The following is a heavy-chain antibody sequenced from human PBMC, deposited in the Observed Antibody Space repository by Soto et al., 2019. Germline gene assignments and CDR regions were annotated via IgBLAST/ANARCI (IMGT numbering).Heavy chain of an antibody. Sequence: EVQLVETGGGLIQPGGSLRLSCAASGFSISSNYMTWVRQAPGKGLEWVSLLYSGGTSYYADSVKGRFTISRDNSKNTLFLKMNRLKTGDTAVYYWGRGQQVSTIRGAQGFDYWGQGTLVTVSS. V-gene: IGHV3-53*02. CDR2: LYSGGTS. CDR3: GRGQQVSTIRGAQGFDY. CDR1: GFSISSNY. J-gene: IGHJ4*02. D-gene: IGHD3-10*01.